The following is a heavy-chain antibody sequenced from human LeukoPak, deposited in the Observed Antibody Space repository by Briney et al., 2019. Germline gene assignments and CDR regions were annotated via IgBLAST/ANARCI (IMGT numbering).Heavy chain of an antibody. CDR2: IIPIFGTA. D-gene: IGHD6-6*01. J-gene: IGHJ1*01. Sequence: SVKVSCKASGGTFSSYAISWVRQAPGQGLEWMGGIIPIFGTANYAQKFQGRVTITTDESTSTAYMELRSLRSEDTAVYYCARSSSSPLDAEYFQHWGQGTLVTVSS. CDR3: ARSSSSPLDAEYFQH. V-gene: IGHV1-69*05. CDR1: GGTFSSYA.